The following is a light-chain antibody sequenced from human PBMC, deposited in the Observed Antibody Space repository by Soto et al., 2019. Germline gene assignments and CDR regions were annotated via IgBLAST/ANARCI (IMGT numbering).Light chain of an antibody. V-gene: IGKV3-20*01. CDR3: QQFSSYPLT. J-gene: IGKJ4*01. CDR1: QSVSSY. Sequence: EIVLTQSPATLSLSPGERATLSCRASQSVSSYLAWYQQKPGQAPRLLIYRTSNRATGIPDRFSGGGSGTDFTLTISRLEPEDFAVYYCQQFSSYPLTFGGGTKVDIK. CDR2: RTS.